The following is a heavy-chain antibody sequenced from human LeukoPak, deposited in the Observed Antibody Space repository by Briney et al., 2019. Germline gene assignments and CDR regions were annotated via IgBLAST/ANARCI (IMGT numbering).Heavy chain of an antibody. D-gene: IGHD2-15*01. CDR1: GFTFSSYS. CDR2: ISSSSSYI. CDR3: ASRYCSGGSCYSGWGAGFDP. V-gene: IGHV3-21*01. J-gene: IGHJ5*02. Sequence: GGSLRLSCAASGFTFSSYSMNWVRQAPGKGLEWVSSISSSSSYIYYADSVKGRFTISRDNARNSLYLQMNSLRAEDTAVYYCASRYCSGGSCYSGWGAGFDPWGQGTLVTVSS.